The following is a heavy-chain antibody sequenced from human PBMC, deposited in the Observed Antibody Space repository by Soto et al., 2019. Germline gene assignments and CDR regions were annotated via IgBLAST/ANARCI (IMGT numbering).Heavy chain of an antibody. CDR2: IYSGGST. CDR1: GFTVSSNY. V-gene: IGHV3-66*01. CDR3: ARDVLRDGTLDYYYYYYMDV. D-gene: IGHD1-1*01. Sequence: GGSLRLSCAASGFTVSSNYMSWVRQAPGKGLEWVSVIYSGGSTYYADSVKGRFTISRDNSKNTLYLQMNSLRAEDTAVYYCARDVLRDGTLDYYYYYYMDVWGKGTTVTVSS. J-gene: IGHJ6*03.